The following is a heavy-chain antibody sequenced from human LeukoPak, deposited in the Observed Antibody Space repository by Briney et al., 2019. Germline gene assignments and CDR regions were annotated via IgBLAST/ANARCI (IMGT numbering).Heavy chain of an antibody. V-gene: IGHV1-18*01. CDR3: ARGPSNYYYDSSGYNY. J-gene: IGHJ4*02. CDR1: GYTFTSYG. CDR2: ISAYNGNT. D-gene: IGHD3-22*01. Sequence: ASVKVSCKASGYTFTSYGISWVRQAPGQGLEWMGWISAYNGNTNYAQKFQGRVTMTRNTSISTAYMELSSLRSEDTAVYYCARGPSNYYYDSSGYNYWGQGTLVTVSS.